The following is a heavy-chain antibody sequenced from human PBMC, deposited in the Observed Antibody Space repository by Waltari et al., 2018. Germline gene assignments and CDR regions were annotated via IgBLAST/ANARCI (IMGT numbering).Heavy chain of an antibody. D-gene: IGHD1-26*01. CDR2: FYYSGST. Sequence: QVQLQESGPGLVKPSETLSLICTVSGYSISNNYYWAWIRQSPGKGLEWIGSFYYSGSTSSKPSLKIRVTISVDTSKNQISLKLTSVTAADTAVYYCARGWEFSHYYYYYMDLWGKGTTVTVSS. J-gene: IGHJ6*03. CDR3: ARGWEFSHYYYYYMDL. V-gene: IGHV4-38-2*02. CDR1: GYSISNNYY.